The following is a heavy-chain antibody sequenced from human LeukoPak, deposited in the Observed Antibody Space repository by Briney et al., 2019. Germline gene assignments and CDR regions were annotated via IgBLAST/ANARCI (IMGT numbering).Heavy chain of an antibody. CDR1: GYTFTSYD. Sequence: ASVKVSCKASGYTFTSYDINWVRQATGQGLEWMGWMNPNSGNTGYAQKFQGRVTITRNTSISTAYMELSSLRSEDTAVYYCARGLFGGSPRAARHYYYYMDVWGKGTTVTVSS. V-gene: IGHV1-8*03. D-gene: IGHD3-10*01. CDR3: ARGLFGGSPRAARHYYYYMDV. CDR2: MNPNSGNT. J-gene: IGHJ6*03.